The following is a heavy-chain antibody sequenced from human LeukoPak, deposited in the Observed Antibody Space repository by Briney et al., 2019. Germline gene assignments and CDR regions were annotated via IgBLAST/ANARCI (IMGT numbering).Heavy chain of an antibody. J-gene: IGHJ6*02. Sequence: SETLSLTCTVSGGSVSSGNYYWTWIRQPPGKGLEWIGYIYYSGSTNYNPSLKSRVTISVDTSKNQFSLKLSSVTAADTAVYYCARDRLYSSGLYYYYGMDVWGQGTTVTVSS. D-gene: IGHD6-19*01. CDR2: IYYSGST. CDR1: GGSVSSGNYY. V-gene: IGHV4-61*01. CDR3: ARDRLYSSGLYYYYGMDV.